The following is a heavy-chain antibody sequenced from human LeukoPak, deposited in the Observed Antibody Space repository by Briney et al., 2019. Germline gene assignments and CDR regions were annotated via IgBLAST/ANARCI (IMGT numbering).Heavy chain of an antibody. D-gene: IGHD5-18*01. CDR1: GGSISSYY. J-gene: IGHJ4*02. Sequence: SETLSLTCTVSGGSISSYYWSWIRQPPGKGLEWIGYIYYSGSTNCNPSLKSRVTISVDTSKNQFSLKLSSVTAADTAVYYCARGRDTAMDNYYFDYWGQGTLVTVSS. V-gene: IGHV4-59*01. CDR2: IYYSGST. CDR3: ARGRDTAMDNYYFDY.